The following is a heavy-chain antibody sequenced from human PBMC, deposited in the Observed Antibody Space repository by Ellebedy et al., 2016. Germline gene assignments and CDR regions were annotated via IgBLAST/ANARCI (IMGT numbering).Heavy chain of an antibody. CDR2: IIPIFGTA. J-gene: IGHJ5*02. D-gene: IGHD3-3*01. Sequence: SVKVSCXASGGTFSSYAISWVRQAPGQGLEWMGGIIPIFGTANYAQKFQGRVTITADESTSTAYMELSSLRSEDTAVYYCARETVYDFWSGYPLRTLQPWGQGTLVTVSS. V-gene: IGHV1-69*13. CDR1: GGTFSSYA. CDR3: ARETVYDFWSGYPLRTLQP.